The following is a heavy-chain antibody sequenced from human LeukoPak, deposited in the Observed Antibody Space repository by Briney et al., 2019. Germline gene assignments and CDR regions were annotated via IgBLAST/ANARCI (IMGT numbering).Heavy chain of an antibody. V-gene: IGHV6-1*01. J-gene: IGHJ6*02. CDR1: GDSVSRNGAA. Sequence: SQTLSLTCAISGDSVSRNGAAWNWIRQSPSRGLEWLGRTYYRSQWYNDYAVFVKSRVTINPDTSKNQFSLQLNSLTPEDTAVYYCARGRPSYYGMDVWGQGTTVTVSS. CDR2: TYYRSQWYN. CDR3: ARGRPSYYGMDV.